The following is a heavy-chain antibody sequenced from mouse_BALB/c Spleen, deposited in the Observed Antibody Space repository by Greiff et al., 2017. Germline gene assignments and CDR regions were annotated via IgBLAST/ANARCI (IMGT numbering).Heavy chain of an antibody. CDR2: ISYSGST. D-gene: IGHD2-4*01. CDR3: ASWRLPHYAMDY. Sequence: EVKLMESGPGLVKPSQSLSLTCTVTGYSITSDYAWNWIRQFPGNKLEWMGYISYSGSTSYNPSLKSRISITRDTSKNQFFLQLNSVTTEDTATYYCASWRLPHYAMDYWGQGTSVTVSS. CDR1: GYSITSDYA. J-gene: IGHJ4*01. V-gene: IGHV3-2*02.